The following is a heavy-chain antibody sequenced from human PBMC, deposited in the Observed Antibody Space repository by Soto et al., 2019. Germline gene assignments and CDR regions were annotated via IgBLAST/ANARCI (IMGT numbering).Heavy chain of an antibody. J-gene: IGHJ4*02. CDR2: IFDSWST. Sequence: QVHLQESGPGLVRPSETLSLTCSVSGGSISSDYWSWIRQPPGKGLEWIGYIFDSWSTNYNPSLKSRVTTSLDTSKNQFSLRLSSVTAADTAVYYCARAPTLWLELDYWGQGTLVTVSS. CDR1: GGSISSDY. D-gene: IGHD3-10*01. V-gene: IGHV4-59*01. CDR3: ARAPTLWLELDY.